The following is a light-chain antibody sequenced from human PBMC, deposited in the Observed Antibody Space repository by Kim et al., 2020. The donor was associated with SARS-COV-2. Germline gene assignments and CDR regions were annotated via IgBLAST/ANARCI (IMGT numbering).Light chain of an antibody. V-gene: IGKV3-15*01. CDR1: QSISDN. J-gene: IGKJ2*01. Sequence: VSPGEGATVSCRASQSISDNLAWYQQNPGQAPRRLIHAASTRATGIPARFSGTGSGTEFTLTISSLQSEDFAVYYCQQYNNWPMFTVGQGTKLEI. CDR3: QQYNNWPMFT. CDR2: AAS.